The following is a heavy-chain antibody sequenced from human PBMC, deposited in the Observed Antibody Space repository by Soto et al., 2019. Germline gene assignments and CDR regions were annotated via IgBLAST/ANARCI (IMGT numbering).Heavy chain of an antibody. V-gene: IGHV1-18*01. CDR1: GYTFTSYG. CDR2: ISANNGNT. D-gene: IGHD3-16*01. Sequence: QVQLVQSGAEVKKPGASVKVSCKASGYTFTSYGISWVRQAPGQGLEWMGWISANNGNTNYAQKLQGRVTMTTDTSTSTADMELRSLRSDNTAVYYSARDWGRDARDSWGQGTLIAVSS. J-gene: IGHJ4*02. CDR3: ARDWGRDARDS.